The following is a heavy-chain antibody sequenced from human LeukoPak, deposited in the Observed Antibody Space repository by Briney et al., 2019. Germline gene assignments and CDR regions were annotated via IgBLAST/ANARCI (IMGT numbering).Heavy chain of an antibody. V-gene: IGHV1-2*02. J-gene: IGHJ4*02. CDR3: ARGRTGSGWYFDY. D-gene: IGHD6-19*01. CDR1: GYTFTGYY. Sequence: ASVKVSCKTSGYTFTGYYMHWVRQAPGQGLEWMGWIIPNSGGTSYAQKFQGRVTMTRDTSLNTAYMELNGLRSDDTAVYYCARGRTGSGWYFDYWGQGTLVTVSS. CDR2: IIPNSGGT.